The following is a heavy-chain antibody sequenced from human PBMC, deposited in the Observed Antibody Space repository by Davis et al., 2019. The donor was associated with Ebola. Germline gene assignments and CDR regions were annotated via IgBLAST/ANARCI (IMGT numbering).Heavy chain of an antibody. V-gene: IGHV3-7*03. J-gene: IGHJ6*02. CDR3: ARGSRNMDV. Sequence: GESPNTPCASPCFTLRRYWIRRVRQAPGKELERVAKIKEDGSEKLEVDSVKGRFTISRDNAKDSLYLQMNSLRAEDTAVYYCARGSRNMDVWGQGTTVTVSS. CDR1: CFTLRRYW. CDR2: IKEDGSEK.